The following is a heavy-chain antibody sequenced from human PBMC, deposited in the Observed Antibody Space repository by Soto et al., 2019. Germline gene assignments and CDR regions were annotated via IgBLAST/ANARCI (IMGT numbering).Heavy chain of an antibody. J-gene: IGHJ5*02. CDR1: GYNFTDYY. CDR2: INPNSGGT. Sequence: QVQMVQSGAEVKKPGASAKVSCKASGYNFTDYYIHWVRQAPGQGLQWMGWINPNSGGTHFEPKCRGRVTVTRDTAITTSYMELSRLTSDDTAVYFCARDVRISAANWFDPWGQGTLVIVSS. V-gene: IGHV1-2*02. D-gene: IGHD6-13*01. CDR3: ARDVRISAANWFDP.